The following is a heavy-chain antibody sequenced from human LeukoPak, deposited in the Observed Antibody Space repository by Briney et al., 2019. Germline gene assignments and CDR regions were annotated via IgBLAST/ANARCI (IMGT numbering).Heavy chain of an antibody. CDR2: VASDGSYK. J-gene: IGHJ4*02. V-gene: IGHV3-30*04. CDR3: ARDADWSPSY. CDR1: GFTFSSYS. Sequence: PGGSLRLSCAASGFTFSSYSLHWVRQAPGKGLEWVAHVASDGSYKWYADSVRGRFTISRDNSKNTLFLQMNSLGAEDTGVYYCARDADWSPSYWGQGTLVTVSS. D-gene: IGHD3/OR15-3a*01.